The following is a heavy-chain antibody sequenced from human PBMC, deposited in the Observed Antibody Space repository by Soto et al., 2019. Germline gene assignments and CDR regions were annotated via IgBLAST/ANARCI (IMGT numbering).Heavy chain of an antibody. J-gene: IGHJ5*02. Sequence: SETLSLTCTVSGGSISSYYWSWIRQPPGKGLEWIGYIYYSGSTNYNPSLKSRVTISVDTSKNQFSLKLSSVTAADTAVYYCAREVATSYYNWFDPWGQGTLVTVSS. CDR1: GGSISSYY. V-gene: IGHV4-59*01. D-gene: IGHD5-12*01. CDR3: AREVATSYYNWFDP. CDR2: IYYSGST.